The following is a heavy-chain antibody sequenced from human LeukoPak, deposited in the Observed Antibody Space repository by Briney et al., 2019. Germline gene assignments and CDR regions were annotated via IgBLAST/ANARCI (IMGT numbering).Heavy chain of an antibody. CDR2: IKQDGSET. CDR1: GFSFSSYW. CDR3: ARAGQWPAPQQIDY. V-gene: IGHV3-7*01. D-gene: IGHD6-19*01. Sequence: GSXRLSCVGSGFSFSSYWMTWVRQAPGKGLEWVANIKQDGSETYYVDSVKGRFTIYRDNAENSVYMQMNSLRAEDTAVYYCARAGQWPAPQQIDYWGHGTLVTVSS. J-gene: IGHJ4*01.